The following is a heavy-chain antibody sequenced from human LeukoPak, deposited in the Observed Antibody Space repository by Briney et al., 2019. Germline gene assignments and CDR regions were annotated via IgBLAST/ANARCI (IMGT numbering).Heavy chain of an antibody. V-gene: IGHV3-48*01. D-gene: IGHD3-10*01. J-gene: IGHJ4*02. Sequence: PGGSLRLSCAASGFTFSSYSMNWVRQAPGKGLEWVSYISSSSTIYYADSVKGRFTISRDNAKNSLYLQMNSLRAEDTAVYYCAXEGLWFGELSTTDYWGQGTLVTVSS. CDR1: GFTFSSYS. CDR2: ISSSSTI. CDR3: AXEGLWFGELSTTDY.